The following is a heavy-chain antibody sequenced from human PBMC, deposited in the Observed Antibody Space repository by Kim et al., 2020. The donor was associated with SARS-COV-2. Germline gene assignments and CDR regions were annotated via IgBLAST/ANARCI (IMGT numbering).Heavy chain of an antibody. CDR2: IIPIFGTA. Sequence: SVKVSCKASGGTFSSYAISWVRQAPGQGLEWMGGIIPIFGTANYAQKFQGRVTITADESTSTAYMELSSLRSEDTAVYYCARVRDYDSSGPYWYFDLWGRGTLVTVSS. CDR3: ARVRDYDSSGPYWYFDL. D-gene: IGHD3-22*01. J-gene: IGHJ2*01. V-gene: IGHV1-69*13. CDR1: GGTFSSYA.